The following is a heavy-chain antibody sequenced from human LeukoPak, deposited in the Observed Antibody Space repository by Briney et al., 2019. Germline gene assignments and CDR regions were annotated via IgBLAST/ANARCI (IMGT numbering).Heavy chain of an antibody. Sequence: KSGGSLRLSCAASGFTFSSHGMNWVRQAPGKGLEWVSSISSSSSYIYYADSVKGRFTIPRDNAKNSLYLQMNSLRAEDTAVYYCARASRGYGPRDFDPWGQGTLVTVSS. CDR1: GFTFSSHG. CDR3: ARASRGYGPRDFDP. D-gene: IGHD5-18*01. J-gene: IGHJ5*02. V-gene: IGHV3-21*01. CDR2: ISSSSSYI.